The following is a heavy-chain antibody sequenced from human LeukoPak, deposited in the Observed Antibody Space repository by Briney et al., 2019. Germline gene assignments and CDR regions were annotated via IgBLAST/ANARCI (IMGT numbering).Heavy chain of an antibody. V-gene: IGHV3-21*01. Sequence: GGSLRLSCAASGFTFSSYSMNWVRQAPGKGLEWVSSISSSSSYIYYADSVKGRFTISRDNAKNSLYLQMNSLRAEDTPVYYCARGIYGDPSDYWGQGTLVTVSS. CDR1: GFTFSSYS. CDR3: ARGIYGDPSDY. CDR2: ISSSSSYI. J-gene: IGHJ4*02. D-gene: IGHD4-17*01.